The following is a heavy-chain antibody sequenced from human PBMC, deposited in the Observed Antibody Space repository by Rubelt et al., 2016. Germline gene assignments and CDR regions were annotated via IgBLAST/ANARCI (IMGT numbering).Heavy chain of an antibody. CDR1: GFTFSSYA. D-gene: IGHD4-17*01. CDR2: ISGSGGST. CDR3: AKDVYGDYGTTN. V-gene: IGHV3-23*01. J-gene: IGHJ4*02. Sequence: GGGVVQPGGSLRLSCAASGFTFSSYAMSWVRQAPGKGLEWVSAISGSGGSTYYADSVKGRFTISRDNSKNTLYLQMNSLRAEDTALYYCAKDVYGDYGTTNWGQGTLVTVSS.